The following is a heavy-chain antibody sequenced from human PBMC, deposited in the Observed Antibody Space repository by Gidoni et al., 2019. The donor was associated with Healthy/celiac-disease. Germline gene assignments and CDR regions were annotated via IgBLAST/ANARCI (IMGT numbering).Heavy chain of an antibody. V-gene: IGHV4-59*08. CDR1: GGPISSYY. CDR2: IYYSGST. CDR3: ARHFGLLVTFDY. Sequence: QVQLQESGPGLVKPSETLSLTCTVSGGPISSYYWSWIRQPPGKGLEWIGYIYYSGSTNDTPSLKSRVTISVDTSKNPFSLKLSSVTAAYTAVYYCARHFGLLVTFDYWGQGTLVTVSS. J-gene: IGHJ4*02. D-gene: IGHD2-21*02.